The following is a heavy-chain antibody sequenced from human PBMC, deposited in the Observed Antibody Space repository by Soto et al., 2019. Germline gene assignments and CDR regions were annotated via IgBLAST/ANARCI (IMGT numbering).Heavy chain of an antibody. J-gene: IGHJ4*02. CDR1: CYTFTSYW. D-gene: IGHD3-3*01. Sequence: SGEVCCGASCYTFTSYWISWVRQAPGQGLEWMGWISAYNGNTNYAQKLQGRVTMTTDTSTSTAYMELRSLRSDDTAVYYCARSQYYDFWSGSPGRLEIFDYWGQGTLV. CDR2: ISAYNGNT. CDR3: ARSQYYDFWSGSPGRLEIFDY. V-gene: IGHV1-18*04.